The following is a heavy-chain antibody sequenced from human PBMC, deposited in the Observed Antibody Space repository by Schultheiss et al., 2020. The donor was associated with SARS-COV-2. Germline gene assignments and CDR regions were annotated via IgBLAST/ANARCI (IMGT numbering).Heavy chain of an antibody. V-gene: IGHV3-23*01. D-gene: IGHD4-17*01. CDR2: ISGSGGST. CDR3: AKDIPDYGDYGSYYYGMDV. J-gene: IGHJ6*02. CDR1: GFTFSSYW. Sequence: GGSLRLSCAASGFTFSSYWMSWVRQAPGKGLEWVSAISGSGGSTYYSDSVKGRFTISRDNSKNTLYLQMNSLRAEDTAVYYCAKDIPDYGDYGSYYYGMDVWGQGTTVTVSS.